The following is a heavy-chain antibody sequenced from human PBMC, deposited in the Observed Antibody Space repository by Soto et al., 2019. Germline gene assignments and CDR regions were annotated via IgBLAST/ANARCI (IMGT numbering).Heavy chain of an antibody. J-gene: IGHJ6*02. V-gene: IGHV3-48*01. Sequence: GGSLRLSCGASGFTFSSYSMNWFRQAPGKGLEWISHISASSRTLFYADSVKGRFTISRDNAKNSLYLQMNSLRAEDTAVYYCARSYYDSSASYASYGMGVWGQGTTVTVSS. D-gene: IGHD3-22*01. CDR3: ARSYYDSSASYASYGMGV. CDR2: ISASSRTL. CDR1: GFTFSSYS.